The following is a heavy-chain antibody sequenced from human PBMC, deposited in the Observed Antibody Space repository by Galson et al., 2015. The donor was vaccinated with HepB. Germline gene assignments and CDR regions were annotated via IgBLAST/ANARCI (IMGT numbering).Heavy chain of an antibody. V-gene: IGHV3-9*01. J-gene: IGHJ4*02. CDR3: AKDMKVVAGQFDY. CDR1: GFKLDDYA. CDR2: ISWNSGTI. Sequence: SLRLSCAASGFKLDDYAMHWVRQAPGKGLEWVSGISWNSGTIGYADSVKGRFTISRDNAKNSLYLQTKSLRPEDTALYYCAKDMKVVAGQFDYWGQGTLVTVSS. D-gene: IGHD3-22*01.